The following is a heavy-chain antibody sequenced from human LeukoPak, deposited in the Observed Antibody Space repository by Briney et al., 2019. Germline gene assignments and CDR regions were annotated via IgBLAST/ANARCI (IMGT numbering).Heavy chain of an antibody. Sequence: ASVKVSCKASGYTFTSYGISWVRQAPGQGLEWMGWISAYNGNTNYAQKFQGRVTMTTGTSTSTAYMELRSLRSDDTAVYYCARDDKTGDYYGVPRIWGQGTLVTVSS. CDR3: ARDDKTGDYYGVPRI. J-gene: IGHJ4*02. CDR2: ISAYNGNT. V-gene: IGHV1-18*01. D-gene: IGHD3-10*01. CDR1: GYTFTSYG.